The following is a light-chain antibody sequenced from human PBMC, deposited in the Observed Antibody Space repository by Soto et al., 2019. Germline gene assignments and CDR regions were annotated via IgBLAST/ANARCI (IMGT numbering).Light chain of an antibody. CDR2: VAT. J-gene: IGKJ1*01. V-gene: IGKV3-20*01. CDR1: QSFCSNY. Sequence: EIVLTQSPGTLSLSPGERVTLSCRASQSFCSNYLAWYQQKAVQAPRILIYVATTRATGIPDRFSGSESGTDFTLTISRLEPEDSAVYYCQQYSSVLSFGQGTMVEVK. CDR3: QQYSSVLS.